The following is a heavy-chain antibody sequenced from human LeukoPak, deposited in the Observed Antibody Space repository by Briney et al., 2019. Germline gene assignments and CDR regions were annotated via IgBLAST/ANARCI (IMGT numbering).Heavy chain of an antibody. CDR3: ARDLRDDPPGYFDY. CDR1: GFTFSSYW. J-gene: IGHJ4*02. CDR2: IKQDGSEK. D-gene: IGHD5-24*01. Sequence: PGGSLRLSCAASGFTFSSYWMSWVRQAPGKGLKWVANIKQDGSEKYYVDSVKGRFTISRDNAKNSLYLQMNSLRAEDTAVYYCARDLRDDPPGYFDYWGQGTLVTVSS. V-gene: IGHV3-7*01.